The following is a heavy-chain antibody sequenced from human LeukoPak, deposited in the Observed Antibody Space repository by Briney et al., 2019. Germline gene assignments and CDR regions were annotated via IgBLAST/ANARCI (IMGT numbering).Heavy chain of an antibody. Sequence: GGSLRLSCAASGFTFSSYAMSWVRQAPGKGLKWVSTISTGGGNTYYADSVKGRFTVSRDDSKNTLYLQMNSLRAEDTAVYYCAKDGGLWVSAHWGDSWGRGTLVTVSS. J-gene: IGHJ4*02. CDR2: ISTGGGNT. D-gene: IGHD7-27*01. V-gene: IGHV3-23*01. CDR1: GFTFSSYA. CDR3: AKDGGLWVSAHWGDS.